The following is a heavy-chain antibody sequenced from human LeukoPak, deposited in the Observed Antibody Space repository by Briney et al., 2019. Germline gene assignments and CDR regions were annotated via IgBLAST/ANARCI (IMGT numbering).Heavy chain of an antibody. CDR3: AGSIVVVSYFDY. CDR1: GFTFSSYA. V-gene: IGHV3-30-3*01. CDR2: ISYDGSNK. J-gene: IGHJ4*02. D-gene: IGHD3-22*01. Sequence: GRSLRLSCAASGFTFSSYAMHWVRQAPGKGLEWVAVISYDGSNKYYADSVKGRFTISRDNSKNTLYLRMNSLRAEDTAVYYCAGSIVVVSYFDYWGQGTLVTVSS.